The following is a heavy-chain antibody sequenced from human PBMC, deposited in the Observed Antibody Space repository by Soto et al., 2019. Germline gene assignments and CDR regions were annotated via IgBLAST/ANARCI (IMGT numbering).Heavy chain of an antibody. J-gene: IGHJ3*02. D-gene: IGHD3-10*01. CDR1: GRSISSGGYY. CDR2: ISYSGST. Sequence: PSETLSLTCTVSGRSISSGGYYWSWIRQHPGKGLEWIGYISYSGSTYYNPSLKSRVTISVDTSKNQFSLKLSSVTAADTAVYYCARGSGARGDAFDIWGQGTMVT. V-gene: IGHV4-31*03. CDR3: ARGSGARGDAFDI.